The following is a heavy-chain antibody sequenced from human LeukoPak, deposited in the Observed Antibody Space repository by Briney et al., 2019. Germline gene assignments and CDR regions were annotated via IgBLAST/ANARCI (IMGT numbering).Heavy chain of an antibody. Sequence: GESLKISCKGSGYSFSSYWIGCVRQMPGKGLEWMGIIYPGDSDTRYSPSFQGQVTISVDKSITTAYLQWSRLKASDTAMYYYAREGGSYFEVGDFDYWGQGTLVTVSS. J-gene: IGHJ4*02. D-gene: IGHD1-26*01. CDR2: IYPGDSDT. CDR1: GYSFSSYW. V-gene: IGHV5-51*01. CDR3: AREGGSYFEVGDFDY.